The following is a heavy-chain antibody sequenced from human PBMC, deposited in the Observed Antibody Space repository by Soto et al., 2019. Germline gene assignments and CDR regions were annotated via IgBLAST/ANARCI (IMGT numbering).Heavy chain of an antibody. D-gene: IGHD4-17*01. CDR3: AHPRGYGVFDAYDI. CDR2: ISATAGDT. J-gene: IGHJ3*02. V-gene: IGHV3-23*01. Sequence: SLRLSCAASGFTFSTYAMSWVRQAPGKGLEWVSAISATAGDTYYADSVRGRFTISRDSSRNALYLQMNSLRVEDTAVYYCAHPRGYGVFDAYDIWGQGTMVTVSS. CDR1: GFTFSTYA.